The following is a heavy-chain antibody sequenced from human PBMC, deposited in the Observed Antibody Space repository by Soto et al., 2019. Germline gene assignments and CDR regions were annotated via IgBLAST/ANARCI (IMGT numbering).Heavy chain of an antibody. CDR1: GDTFSSYI. CDR2: IIPMFGTA. Sequence: QVQLVQSGAEVKKPGSSVKVSCKASGDTFSSYIMTWVRQAPGQGLEWMGGIIPMFGTANTAQKFQGRITITADESTNTAHMEMRSLRSEDTAMYYCARGGPIGRWFDPWGQGTLVIVSS. D-gene: IGHD3-10*01. J-gene: IGHJ5*02. V-gene: IGHV1-69*01. CDR3: ARGGPIGRWFDP.